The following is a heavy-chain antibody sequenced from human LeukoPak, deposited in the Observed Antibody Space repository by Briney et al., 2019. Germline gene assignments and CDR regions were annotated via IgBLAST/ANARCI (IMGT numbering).Heavy chain of an antibody. V-gene: IGHV4-4*09. J-gene: IGHJ5*02. D-gene: IGHD3-10*01. CDR3: ARGVWFGEMDWFDP. CDR2: IHTSGSN. Sequence: SETLSLTCAVSGVSISPYYWAWIRQPPGKGLEWIGYIHTSGSNNQYPSLKSRVTISVDTSKNQFSLKLSSVTAADTAVYYCARGVWFGEMDWFDPWGQGTLVTVSS. CDR1: GVSISPYY.